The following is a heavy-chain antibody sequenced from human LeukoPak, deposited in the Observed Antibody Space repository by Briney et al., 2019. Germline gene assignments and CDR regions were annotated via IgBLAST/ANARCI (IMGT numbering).Heavy chain of an antibody. CDR3: ARDGLFRYYGSGSYGYYYYMDV. CDR1: GYTFTSYG. V-gene: IGHV1-18*01. D-gene: IGHD3-10*01. J-gene: IGHJ6*03. Sequence: GASVKVSCKASGYTFTSYGISWVRQAPGQGLEWMGWISAYNGNTNYAQKLQGRVTMTTDTSTSTAYMELRSLRSDDTAVYYCARDGLFRYYGSGSYGYYYYMDVWGKGTTVTVSS. CDR2: ISAYNGNT.